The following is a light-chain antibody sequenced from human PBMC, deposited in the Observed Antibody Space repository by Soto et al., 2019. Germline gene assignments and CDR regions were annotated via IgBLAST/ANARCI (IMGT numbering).Light chain of an antibody. Sequence: DTQMTQSPSSLSASVGDRVTITCQASRDISNYLNWYQQKPGKAPKLLIYDASNLQTGVPSRFSGSGSGTDFTFTISSLQPEDIATYYCQHFDNLPPSFTFGPGTRVDIK. CDR1: RDISNY. V-gene: IGKV1-33*01. CDR2: DAS. CDR3: QHFDNLPPSFT. J-gene: IGKJ3*01.